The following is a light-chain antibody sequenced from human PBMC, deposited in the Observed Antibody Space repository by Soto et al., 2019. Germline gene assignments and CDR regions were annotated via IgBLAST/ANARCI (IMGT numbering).Light chain of an antibody. Sequence: DIQMTQSPSSLSASVGDRVTITCRASQSVSTYLNWYHQKPGKAPKLLIYSASSLQRGVPSRFSGSGSVTDFTVTISSLQPEDFATYYCQQTYTSPQPFGPGTKVEIK. CDR1: QSVSTY. CDR3: QQTYTSPQP. CDR2: SAS. J-gene: IGKJ1*01. V-gene: IGKV1-39*01.